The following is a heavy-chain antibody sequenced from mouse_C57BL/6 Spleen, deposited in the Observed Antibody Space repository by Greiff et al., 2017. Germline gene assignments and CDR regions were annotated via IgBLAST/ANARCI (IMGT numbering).Heavy chain of an antibody. CDR2: ISYDGSN. Sequence: EVQLQQSGPGLVKPSQSLSLTCSVTGYSITSGYYWNWIRQFPGNKLEWMGYISYDGSNNYNPSLKNRISITRDPSKNQFFLKLNSVTTEDTATYYCASMRDYDWFAYWGQGTLVTVSA. V-gene: IGHV3-6*01. D-gene: IGHD2-4*01. J-gene: IGHJ3*01. CDR1: GYSITSGYY. CDR3: ASMRDYDWFAY.